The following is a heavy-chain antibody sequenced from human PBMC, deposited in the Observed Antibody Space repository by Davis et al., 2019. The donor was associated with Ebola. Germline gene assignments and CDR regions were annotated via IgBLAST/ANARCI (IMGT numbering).Heavy chain of an antibody. CDR1: GGSISGYY. J-gene: IGHJ4*02. Sequence: MPSETLSLTCAVYGGSISGYYWSCIRQSPGKRLEWIGDINHSGSTNYNPSLKSRVTISVDTSKNQFSLKLSAVTAADTAVYYCARGTPYYCTGGVCYTPPRYWGQGTLVTVYS. V-gene: IGHV4-34*01. CDR2: INHSGST. CDR3: ARGTPYYCTGGVCYTPPRY. D-gene: IGHD2-8*02.